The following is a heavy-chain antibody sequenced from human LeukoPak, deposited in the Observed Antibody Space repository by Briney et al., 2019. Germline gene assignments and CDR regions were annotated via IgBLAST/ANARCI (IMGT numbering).Heavy chain of an antibody. V-gene: IGHV5-51*01. CDR2: IYPGDSDT. D-gene: IGHD7-27*01. CDR1: VSSFTSYW. J-gene: IGHJ4*02. Sequence: GESLQISGKGSVSSFTSYWSGWLGQLPGKGLEWMGIIYPGDSDTRYTPSFQGQVAISADKSISTPYLQWSSLKASDTDMYYCARLSILTGDFFYWGQGTLVTVSS. CDR3: ARLSILTGDFFY.